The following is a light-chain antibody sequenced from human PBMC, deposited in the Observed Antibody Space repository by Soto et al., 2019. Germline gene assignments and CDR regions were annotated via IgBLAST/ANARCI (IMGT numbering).Light chain of an antibody. CDR3: MQNTHFPT. Sequence: IVMTQTPLSLSVTPGQPASISCRSSQGLLRSDGKTSLYWYLQRPGQPPQLLISDTSNRFSGVPDNFSGSGSGTDFTLKISRVEAEDVGIYYCMQNTHFPTFGQGTKVEIK. CDR1: QGLLRSDGKTS. CDR2: DTS. J-gene: IGKJ1*01. V-gene: IGKV2D-29*01.